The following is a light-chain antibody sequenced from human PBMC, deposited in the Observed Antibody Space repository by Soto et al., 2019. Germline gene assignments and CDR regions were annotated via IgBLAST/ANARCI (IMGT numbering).Light chain of an antibody. Sequence: DIQMTQSPSSLSASVGDRVTITCRASQSISSYLNWYQQKPGKAPKLLIYAASSLQSGVPSRFSGSGSGTDFTLTISSLQPEDFAVYYCQQCSNWPPTFGGGTKVEIK. J-gene: IGKJ4*01. V-gene: IGKV1-39*01. CDR3: QQCSNWPPT. CDR1: QSISSY. CDR2: AAS.